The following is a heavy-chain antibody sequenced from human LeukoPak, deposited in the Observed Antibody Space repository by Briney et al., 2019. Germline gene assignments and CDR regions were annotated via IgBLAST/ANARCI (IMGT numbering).Heavy chain of an antibody. CDR2: IYPGDSDT. CDR1: GYSFTSYW. J-gene: IGHJ4*02. V-gene: IGHV5-51*01. D-gene: IGHD6-6*01. CDR3: AGRSSSPDFDY. Sequence: GESLKISCKGSGYSFTSYWIGWVRQLPGKGLEWMGIIYPGDSDTRYSPSFQGQVTISADKSISTAYLQWSNLKASDTAIYYCAGRSSSPDFDYWGQGTLVTVSS.